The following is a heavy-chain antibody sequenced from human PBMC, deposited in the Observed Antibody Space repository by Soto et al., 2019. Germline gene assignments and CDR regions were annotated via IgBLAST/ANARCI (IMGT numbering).Heavy chain of an antibody. J-gene: IGHJ4*02. CDR1: GGSITTGGYY. CDR2: IYHSGST. V-gene: IGHV4-30-4*01. Sequence: SETLSLTCTVSGGSITTGGYYWSWIRQPPGKGLEWIGYIYHSGSTYYNPSLKSRVSISIDTSQNQFSLKLTSLTAADTAVYYCARDPIFYYASSGYGGSYFDYWGQGSRVTVSS. CDR3: ARDPIFYYASSGYGGSYFDY. D-gene: IGHD3-22*01.